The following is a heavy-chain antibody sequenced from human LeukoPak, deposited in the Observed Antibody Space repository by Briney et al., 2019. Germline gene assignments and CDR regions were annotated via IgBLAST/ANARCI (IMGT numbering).Heavy chain of an antibody. D-gene: IGHD3-3*01. CDR1: GYTFTNYD. CDR3: ARAGFWSAQTYKPDAFHI. CDR2: MNPYSGNT. J-gene: IGHJ3*02. V-gene: IGHV1-8*03. Sequence: RASVKVSCKASGYTFTNYDINWVRQATGQGLEWMGWMNPYSGNTGYAQKFQGRVTITRNTSINTAYMELSSLRSDDTAVYYCARAGFWSAQTYKPDAFHIWGQGTMVTVSS.